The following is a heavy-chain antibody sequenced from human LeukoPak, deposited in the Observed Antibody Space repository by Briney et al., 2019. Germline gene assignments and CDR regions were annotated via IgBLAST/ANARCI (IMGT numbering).Heavy chain of an antibody. CDR2: ISGSGGST. CDR1: GFTFSSYA. Sequence: PGGSLRLSCAASGFTFSSYAMHWVRQAPGKGLEWVSAISGSGGSTYYADSVKGRFTISRDNSKNTLYLQMNSLRAEDTAVYYCAKGGYYYDSTNWFDPWGQGTLVTVSS. J-gene: IGHJ5*02. D-gene: IGHD3-22*01. CDR3: AKGGYYYDSTNWFDP. V-gene: IGHV3-23*01.